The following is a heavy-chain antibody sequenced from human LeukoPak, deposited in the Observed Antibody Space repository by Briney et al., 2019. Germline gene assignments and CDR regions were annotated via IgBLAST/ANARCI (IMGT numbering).Heavy chain of an antibody. CDR2: INPNRGGT. V-gene: IGHV1-2*02. D-gene: IGHD3-22*01. CDR3: ARGLRTDYYDSSGYYGSYFDYFDY. J-gene: IGHJ4*02. CDR1: GYTFTGYY. Sequence: ASVKVSCKASGYTFTGYYMHWVRQAPGQGREWMGWINPNRGGTNYAQKFQGRVTMTRDTSISTAYMELSRLRSDDTAVYYCARGLRTDYYDSSGYYGSYFDYFDYWGQGTLVTVSS.